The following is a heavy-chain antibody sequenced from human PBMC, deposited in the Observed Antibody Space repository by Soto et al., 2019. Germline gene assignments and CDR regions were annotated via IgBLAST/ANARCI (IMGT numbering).Heavy chain of an antibody. V-gene: IGHV1-8*01. CDR3: ARGNPFNYAGFDV. CDR2: MNAKSGDT. D-gene: IGHD3-16*01. Sequence: QAHLEQSGAELKRPGASVKVSCTASGYTFSDFDINWLRQASGQGPEWMGWMNAKSGDTFFAQRFQDKFNMTWDTSLSTAYMEVGSLTSDHTAIYYCARGNPFNYAGFDVWGQGTTVAVSS. CDR1: GYTFSDFD. J-gene: IGHJ6*02.